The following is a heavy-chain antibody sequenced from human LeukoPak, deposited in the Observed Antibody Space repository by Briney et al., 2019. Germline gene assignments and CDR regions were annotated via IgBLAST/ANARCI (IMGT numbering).Heavy chain of an antibody. V-gene: IGHV1-18*01. Sequence: ASVEVSCKASAYTFTRYNIRWVRQAPGQGLEWMGWITADNDYTNYAQKFQGRITMTTDTSTNTAYMELNSLRSEDTAVYLYAKGAALDAYYYHRAMDVWGQGTTVTVSS. D-gene: IGHD2-15*01. CDR2: ITADNDYT. CDR1: AYTFTRYN. CDR3: AKGAALDAYYYHRAMDV. J-gene: IGHJ6*02.